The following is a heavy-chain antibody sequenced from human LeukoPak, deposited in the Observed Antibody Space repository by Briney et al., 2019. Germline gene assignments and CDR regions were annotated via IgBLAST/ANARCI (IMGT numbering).Heavy chain of an antibody. J-gene: IGHJ3*02. CDR3: ARHLTGYDAFDI. Sequence: TSETLSLTCAVYGGSFSGYYWSWNRQPPGKGLEWIGEINHSGSTNYNPSLKSRVTISVDTSKNQFSLKLSSVTAADTAVYYCARHLTGYDAFDIWGQGTMVTVSS. CDR1: GGSFSGYY. CDR2: INHSGST. V-gene: IGHV4-34*01. D-gene: IGHD7-27*01.